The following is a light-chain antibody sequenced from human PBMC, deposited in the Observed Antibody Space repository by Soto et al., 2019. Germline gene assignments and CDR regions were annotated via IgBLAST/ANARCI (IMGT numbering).Light chain of an antibody. V-gene: IGLV2-23*01. CDR2: EGS. Sequence: QSVLTQPASVSDSPGQSITISCTGTSSDVGNYNLVSWYQQHPGKAPKLIIYEGSKRPSGVSHRFSGSKSGNTASLTISGLQAEDEADYHCCSFAGSTTFYVFGTGTKLTVL. CDR1: SSDVGNYNL. J-gene: IGLJ1*01. CDR3: CSFAGSTTFYV.